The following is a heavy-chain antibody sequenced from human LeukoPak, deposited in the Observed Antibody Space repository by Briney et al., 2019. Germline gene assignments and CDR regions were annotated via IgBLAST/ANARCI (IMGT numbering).Heavy chain of an antibody. V-gene: IGHV4-34*01. D-gene: IGHD6-19*01. CDR2: INHSEST. CDR3: ARHRCGWCRWFDP. CDR1: GGSFSAYY. J-gene: IGHJ5*02. Sequence: SETLSLTCAVYGGSFSAYYWSWIRQTPGKGLEWIGEINHSESTNYNPSLKSRVTIPVDTSKNQFSLKLNSVTAADTAVYYCARHRCGWCRWFDPWGQGTLVTVSS.